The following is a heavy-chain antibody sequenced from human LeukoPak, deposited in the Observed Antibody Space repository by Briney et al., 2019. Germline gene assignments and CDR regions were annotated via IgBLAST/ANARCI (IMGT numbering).Heavy chain of an antibody. V-gene: IGHV4-39*07. CDR2: IYYSGST. D-gene: IGHD3-10*01. Sequence: ASETLSLTCTISGGSISSSSYYWGWIRQPPGKGLEWIGSIYYSGSTYYNPSLKSRVTISVDTSKNQFSLKLSSVTAADTAVYYCARETLLWFPDYWGQGTLVTVSS. J-gene: IGHJ4*02. CDR1: GGSISSSSYY. CDR3: ARETLLWFPDY.